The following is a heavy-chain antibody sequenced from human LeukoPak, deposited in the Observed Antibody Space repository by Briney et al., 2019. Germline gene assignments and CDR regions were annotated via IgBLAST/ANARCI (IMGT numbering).Heavy chain of an antibody. V-gene: IGHV4-4*02. CDR2: VYHSGST. J-gene: IGHJ4*02. CDR3: ARGRRFPIAVAGRGVDY. CDR1: GGSISSSNW. Sequence: PSETLSLTCAVSGGSISSSNWWSWVRQPPGKGLEWIGEVYHSGSTAYNPSLQSRVTISVDKSKNHFSLKLSSVTAADTAVYYCARGRRFPIAVAGRGVDYWGQGTLVTVSS. D-gene: IGHD6-19*01.